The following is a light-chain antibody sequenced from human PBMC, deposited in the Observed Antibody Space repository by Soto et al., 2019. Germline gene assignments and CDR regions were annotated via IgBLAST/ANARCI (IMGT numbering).Light chain of an antibody. J-gene: IGKJ1*01. CDR2: GAF. CDR1: QSITTY. Sequence: DIQMTQSPSSLSASVGDRVIITCRASQSITTYLNWYQQKPGKAPQLLIYGAFTLQPGVPSRFTGSGSGTEFTLTISSLQLEDFATYHCQQSHSTPWTFGQGTKVEIK. V-gene: IGKV1-39*01. CDR3: QQSHSTPWT.